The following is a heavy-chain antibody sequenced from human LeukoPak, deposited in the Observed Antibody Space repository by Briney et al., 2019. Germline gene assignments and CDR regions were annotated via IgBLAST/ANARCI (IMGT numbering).Heavy chain of an antibody. D-gene: IGHD3-22*01. CDR2: ISYDGSNK. V-gene: IGHV3-30*18. CDR3: AKDEMDYYDRSGYYDWFHP. Sequence: PGMSLTLSCAGSSFTFSSYGMHWVRQAPGKGREGVAVISYDGSNKYYADSVKGRFTISRDNSKNTLYLQMNSLRAEETAVYYCAKDEMDYYDRSGYYDWFHPWGKGTLVTVSS. J-gene: IGHJ5*02. CDR1: SFTFSSYG.